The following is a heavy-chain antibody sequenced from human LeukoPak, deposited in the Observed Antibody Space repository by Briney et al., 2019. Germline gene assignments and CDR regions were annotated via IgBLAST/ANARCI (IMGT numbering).Heavy chain of an antibody. CDR2: ISYDGSNK. CDR1: GFTFSSYA. J-gene: IGHJ3*02. D-gene: IGHD2-8*01. CDR3: VRDSRPYCTNGVCPDAFDI. V-gene: IGHV3-30-3*01. Sequence: GRSLRLSCAASGFTFSSYAMHWVRQAPGKGLEWVAVISYDGSNKYYADSVKGRFTISRDNSKNTLYLQMNSLRAEDTAVYNCVRDSRPYCTNGVCPDAFDIWGQGTMVTVSS.